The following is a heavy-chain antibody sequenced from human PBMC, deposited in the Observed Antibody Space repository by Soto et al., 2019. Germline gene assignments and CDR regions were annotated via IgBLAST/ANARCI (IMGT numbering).Heavy chain of an antibody. CDR1: GDTFSFYT. Sequence: QVQLVQSGTEVKKPGSSVNVSCKASGDTFSFYTVNWVRQAPGLGLEWVGRINPIVSMSNYAQKFQGRVSMTADKSTSTAYMELRSLRSDDTAMYFCAASYGSGYRAFDYWGQGALVIVSS. J-gene: IGHJ4*02. CDR3: AASYGSGYRAFDY. CDR2: INPIVSMS. D-gene: IGHD3-10*01. V-gene: IGHV1-69*02.